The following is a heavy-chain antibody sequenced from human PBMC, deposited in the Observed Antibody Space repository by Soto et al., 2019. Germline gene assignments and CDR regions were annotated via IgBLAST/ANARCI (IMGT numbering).Heavy chain of an antibody. CDR1: GFTFSSYG. Sequence: PGGSLRLSCAVSGFTFSSYGMHWVRQAPGKGLEWVAVISNDGSNKYYADSVKGRFTISRDNSKNTLYLQMNSLRVEDTAEYYCAKGYDRSGYYAFDIWGQGTMVTVSS. J-gene: IGHJ3*02. CDR2: ISNDGSNK. CDR3: AKGYDRSGYYAFDI. D-gene: IGHD3-22*01. V-gene: IGHV3-30*18.